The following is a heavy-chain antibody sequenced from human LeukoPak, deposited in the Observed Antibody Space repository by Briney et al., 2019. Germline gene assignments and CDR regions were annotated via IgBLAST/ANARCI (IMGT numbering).Heavy chain of an antibody. CDR1: GGSISSYY. CDR3: ARGSYGGNAGY. D-gene: IGHD4-23*01. J-gene: IGHJ4*02. V-gene: IGHV4-59*01. Sequence: SETLSLTCTVSGGSISSYYWSWIRQPLGKGLEWIGYIYYSGSTNYNPSLKSRVTISVDTSKNQFSLKLSSVTAADTAVYYCARGSYGGNAGYWGQGTLVTVSS. CDR2: IYYSGST.